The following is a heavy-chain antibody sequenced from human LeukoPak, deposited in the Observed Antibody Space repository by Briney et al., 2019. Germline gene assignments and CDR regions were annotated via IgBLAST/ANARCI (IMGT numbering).Heavy chain of an antibody. CDR3: TRAYNWNPNPDY. Sequence: GASVKVSCKASGGTFSSYAISWVRQAPGQGLEWMGGIIPIFGTANYAQKFQGRVTMTRDTSTSTVYMELSSLRSEDTAVYYCTRAYNWNPNPDYWGQGTLVTVSS. CDR2: IIPIFGTA. J-gene: IGHJ4*02. CDR1: GGTFSSYA. V-gene: IGHV1-69*05. D-gene: IGHD1-20*01.